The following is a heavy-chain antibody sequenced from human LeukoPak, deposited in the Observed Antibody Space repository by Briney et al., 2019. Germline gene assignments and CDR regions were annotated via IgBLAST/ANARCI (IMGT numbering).Heavy chain of an antibody. D-gene: IGHD3-10*01. CDR1: GYTFTSYY. Sequence: GASVKVSCKASGYTFTSYYMHWVRQAPGQGLEWMGIINPSGGSTSYAQKFQGRVTMTRDTSTSTVYMELSSLRSEDTAVYYCAKNLPYYYGSGSSDYYYYYGMDVWGQGTTVTVSS. CDR2: INPSGGST. J-gene: IGHJ6*02. CDR3: AKNLPYYYGSGSSDYYYYYGMDV. V-gene: IGHV1-46*01.